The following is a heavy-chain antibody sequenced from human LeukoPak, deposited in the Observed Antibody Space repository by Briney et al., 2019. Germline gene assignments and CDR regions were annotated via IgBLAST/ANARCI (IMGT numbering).Heavy chain of an antibody. CDR1: GFTFISYA. D-gene: IGHD3-22*01. CDR3: TKAYDYSGYLGQGRGYFDY. Sequence: GALRLSCGASGFTFISYAMAWVRQAPGKGLEGVSAIRGTGSSTYYADSVKGRDTISRDNSKSTLYLPMNSLRAEDTAIYFCTKAYDYSGYLGQGRGYFDYWGQGTLVTVSS. CDR2: IRGTGSST. V-gene: IGHV3-23*01. J-gene: IGHJ4*02.